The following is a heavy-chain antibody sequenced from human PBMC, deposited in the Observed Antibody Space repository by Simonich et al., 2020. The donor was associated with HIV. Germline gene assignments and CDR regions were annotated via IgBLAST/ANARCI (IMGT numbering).Heavy chain of an antibody. CDR2: VNHSGTT. D-gene: IGHD3-22*01. Sequence: QVPLQQWGAGLLQPSETLSLTCAVYGGSFINYYWCWIRQPPGTGLEWIGEVNHSGTTRYNPSLKSRVTRAVDTSKNQFSLKLSSVTAADTAVYYCARSPYYYDISGDLDYGGQGTLVTVSS. CDR3: ARSPYYYDISGDLDY. CDR1: GGSFINYY. V-gene: IGHV4-34*01. J-gene: IGHJ4*02.